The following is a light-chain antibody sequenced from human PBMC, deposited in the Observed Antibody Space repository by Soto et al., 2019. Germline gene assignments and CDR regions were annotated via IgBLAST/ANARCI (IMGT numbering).Light chain of an antibody. J-gene: IGKJ2*01. CDR2: WAS. Sequence: DIVLTQSPDSLAVSLGEGATFNCRSDQSVFHTADNQNYLAWYQQKAGQPPKLLIYWASTRDSGVPARFRGSGFGTDFTLSISNLQAEDVAVYYCQQYYSTPRTFGQGTKVEI. CDR1: QSVFHTADNQNY. CDR3: QQYYSTPRT. V-gene: IGKV4-1*01.